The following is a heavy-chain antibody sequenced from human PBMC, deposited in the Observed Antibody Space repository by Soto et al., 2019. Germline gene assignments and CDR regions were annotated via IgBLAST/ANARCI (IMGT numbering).Heavy chain of an antibody. J-gene: IGHJ6*02. V-gene: IGHV3-48*04. CDR3: ARMKYLYCSGGSCYSAYYYGMDV. CDR2: ISSSSSTI. Sequence: GGSLRLSCAASGFTFSSYSMYWVRQAPGKGLEWVSYISSSSSTIYYADSVKGRFTISRDNAKNSLYLQMNSLRAEDTAVYYCARMKYLYCSGGSCYSAYYYGMDVWGQGTTVTVSS. CDR1: GFTFSSYS. D-gene: IGHD2-15*01.